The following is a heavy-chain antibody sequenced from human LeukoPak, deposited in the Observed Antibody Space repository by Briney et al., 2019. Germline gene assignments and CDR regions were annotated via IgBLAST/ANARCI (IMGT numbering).Heavy chain of an antibody. Sequence: PSQTLSLTCTASGGSISSGSYYWSWIRQPAGKGLEWIGRIYTSGSTNYNPSLKSRVTISVDTSKNQFSLKLSSVTAADTAVYYCARVGAVAGTPDYWGQGTLVTVSS. J-gene: IGHJ4*02. V-gene: IGHV4-61*02. D-gene: IGHD6-19*01. CDR1: GGSISSGSYY. CDR3: ARVGAVAGTPDY. CDR2: IYTSGST.